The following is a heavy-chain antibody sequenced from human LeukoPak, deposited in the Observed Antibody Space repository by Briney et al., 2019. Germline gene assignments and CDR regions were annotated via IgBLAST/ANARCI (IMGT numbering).Heavy chain of an antibody. CDR2: ISWNSGSI. D-gene: IGHD3-3*01. V-gene: IGHV3-9*01. CDR1: GFTFDDYA. Sequence: GRSLRLSCAASGFTFDDYAMHWVRQAPGKGLEWVSGISWNSGSIGYADSVKGRFTIPRDNAKNSLYLQMNSLRAEDTALYYCAKDISITIFGVVSSHAFDIWGQGTMVTVSS. CDR3: AKDISITIFGVVSSHAFDI. J-gene: IGHJ3*02.